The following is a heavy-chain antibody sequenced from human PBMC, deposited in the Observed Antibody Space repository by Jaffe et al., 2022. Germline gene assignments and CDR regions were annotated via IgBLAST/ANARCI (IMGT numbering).Heavy chain of an antibody. CDR2: IYHSGST. CDR3: ASPIAVAGAFDI. V-gene: IGHV4-38-2*01. CDR1: GYSISSGYY. Sequence: QVQLQESGPGLVKPSETLSLTCAVSGYSISSGYYWGWIRQPPGKGLEWIGSIYHSGSTYYNPSLKSRVTISVDTSKNQFSLKLSSVTAADTAVYYCASPIAVAGAFDIWGQGTMVTVSS. D-gene: IGHD6-19*01. J-gene: IGHJ3*02.